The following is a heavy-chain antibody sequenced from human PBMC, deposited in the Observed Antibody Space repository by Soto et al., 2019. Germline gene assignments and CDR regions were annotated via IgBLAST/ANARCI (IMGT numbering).Heavy chain of an antibody. CDR3: ARAPLLSSRHVNSLYYYGMDV. V-gene: IGHV3-30*03. CDR1: GFPFSSHG. Sequence: QVQLVESGGGVVQPGRSLRLSCSASGFPFSSHGMHWVRQAPGKGLEWVAVISYEGSNKFYADSVKGRFTISRDNSKNSLSLEMNSLRVDDTAVYFCARAPLLSSRHVNSLYYYGMDVWGPGTTVTVAS. J-gene: IGHJ6*02. CDR2: ISYEGSNK. D-gene: IGHD3-16*02.